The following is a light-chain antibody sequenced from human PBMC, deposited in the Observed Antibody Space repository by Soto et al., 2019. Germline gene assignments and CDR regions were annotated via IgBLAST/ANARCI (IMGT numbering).Light chain of an antibody. CDR3: MHGTPWRFA. Sequence: DVVMTQSPLSLPVTLGQPASISCRSSQGLVYSDGNTYLNWFHQRPGQSPRRLIFMVSDRDSGVPDRFSGSGSGTDFPLKISRVEAEDVGVYYCMHGTPWRFAFGPGTKVDIK. J-gene: IGKJ3*01. CDR2: MVS. CDR1: QGLVYSDGNTY. V-gene: IGKV2-30*01.